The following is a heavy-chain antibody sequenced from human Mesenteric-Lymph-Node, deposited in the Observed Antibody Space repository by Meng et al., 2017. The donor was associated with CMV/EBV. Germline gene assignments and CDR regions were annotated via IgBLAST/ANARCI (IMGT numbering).Heavy chain of an antibody. CDR3: ARDRPPSDRNRFDS. CDR1: GFTFRDHY. Sequence: GESLKISCAASGFTFRDHYMSWIRQAPGKGLEWVSYISGSGVTIYYADSVKGRFTISRDNAKNSMYLQMNSLRAEDTAVYFCARDRPPSDRNRFDSWGQGTLVTVSS. J-gene: IGHJ4*02. CDR2: ISGSGVTI. V-gene: IGHV3-11*04. D-gene: IGHD6-6*01.